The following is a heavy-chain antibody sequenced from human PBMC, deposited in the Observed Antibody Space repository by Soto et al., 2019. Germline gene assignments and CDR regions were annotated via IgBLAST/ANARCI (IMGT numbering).Heavy chain of an antibody. V-gene: IGHV3-23*01. Sequence: EVRLLDSGGGLVQPGGSLRLSCAASGFTFSNYAMSWVRQTPGRGLEWVSVVRGGGGTTHYADSVKGRFTISSDNSKSMVYLQMDPLRADYTAMYYWAKGGRSAHFDYWGQGTLVTVSS. J-gene: IGHJ4*02. CDR3: AKGGRSAHFDY. CDR2: VRGGGGTT. D-gene: IGHD6-13*01. CDR1: GFTFSNYA.